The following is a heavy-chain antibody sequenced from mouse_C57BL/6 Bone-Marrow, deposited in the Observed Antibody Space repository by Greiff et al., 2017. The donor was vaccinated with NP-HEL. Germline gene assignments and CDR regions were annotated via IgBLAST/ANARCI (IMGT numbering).Heavy chain of an antibody. Sequence: DVMLVESGGDLVKPGGSLKLSCAASGFTFSSYGMSWVRQTPDKRLEWVATISSGGSYTYYPDSVKGRFTISRDNAKNTLYLQMSSLKSEDTAMYYCARAYYSTLDYWGQGTTLTVSS. CDR3: ARAYYSTLDY. CDR2: ISSGGSYT. D-gene: IGHD2-5*01. CDR1: GFTFSSYG. J-gene: IGHJ2*01. V-gene: IGHV5-6*02.